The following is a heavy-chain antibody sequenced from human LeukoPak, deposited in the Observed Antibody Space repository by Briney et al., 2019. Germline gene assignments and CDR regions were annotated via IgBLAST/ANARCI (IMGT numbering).Heavy chain of an antibody. CDR2: ITNSGDNT. CDR1: GFTFSNYA. V-gene: IGHV3-23*01. Sequence: PGGSLRLSCAASGFTFSNYAMSWVRQAPGKGLEWVSAITNSGDNTYYADSVKGRFTISRDNSKNTLYLQINSLRAEDTAIYYCAKASMEDSWYIHFDYWGQGTLVTVSS. CDR3: AKASMEDSWYIHFDY. J-gene: IGHJ4*02. D-gene: IGHD6-13*01.